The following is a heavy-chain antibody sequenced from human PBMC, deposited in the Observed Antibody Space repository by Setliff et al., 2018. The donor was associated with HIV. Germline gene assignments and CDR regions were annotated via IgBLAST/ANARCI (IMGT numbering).Heavy chain of an antibody. V-gene: IGHV4-39*07. CDR1: GLSMSRSSYY. D-gene: IGHD6-19*01. J-gene: IGHJ4*02. CDR3: ARETRSGWYDLAY. Sequence: LSLTCTVSGLSMSRSSYYWGWIRQPPGKGLEWIGSIYYTGSTNYNPSLRGRVTISVDTSKKQFSLKLSSVTAADTAVYFCARETRSGWYDLAYWGQGTLVTVSS. CDR2: IYYTGST.